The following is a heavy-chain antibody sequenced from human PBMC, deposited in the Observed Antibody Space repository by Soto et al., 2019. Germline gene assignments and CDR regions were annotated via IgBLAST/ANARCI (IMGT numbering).Heavy chain of an antibody. V-gene: IGHV3-48*01. CDR1: GFTFSSYS. Sequence: GGSLRLSCAASGFTFSSYSMNWVRQAPGKGLEWVSYISSSSSTIYYADSVKGRFTISRDNAKNSLYLQMNSLRAEDTAVYYCARDRRIAVAGLHYWYFDLWGRGTLVTVSS. J-gene: IGHJ2*01. CDR3: ARDRRIAVAGLHYWYFDL. CDR2: ISSSSSTI. D-gene: IGHD6-19*01.